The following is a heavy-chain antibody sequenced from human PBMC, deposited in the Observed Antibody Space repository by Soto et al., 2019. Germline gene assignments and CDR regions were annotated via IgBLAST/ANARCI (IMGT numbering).Heavy chain of an antibody. V-gene: IGHV4-39*01. CDR3: ARLMGYDILTGNYNGALDI. D-gene: IGHD3-9*01. Sequence: QLQLQESGPGLVKPSETLSLTCTVSGGSISSSSYYWGWIRQPPGKGLEWIGTIFYSGSTHYNPSLKSRLTISVDTSKNQFSLKLNSVAAADSAVYYCARLMGYDILTGNYNGALDIWGQGTMVTVSS. J-gene: IGHJ3*02. CDR1: GGSISSSSYY. CDR2: IFYSGST.